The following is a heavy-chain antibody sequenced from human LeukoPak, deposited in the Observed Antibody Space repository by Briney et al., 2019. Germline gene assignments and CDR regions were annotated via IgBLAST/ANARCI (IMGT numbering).Heavy chain of an antibody. CDR1: GYSISSGYY. D-gene: IGHD6-6*01. Sequence: SETLSLTCTVSGYSISSGYYWGWIRHPPGKGLERIGSIYHSGSTYYNPSLKRRVTISVDTSKNQFSLKLSSVTAADTAVYYCARVFSYSSSSFAFDIWGQGTMVTVSS. CDR2: IYHSGST. V-gene: IGHV4-38-2*02. J-gene: IGHJ3*02. CDR3: ARVFSYSSSSFAFDI.